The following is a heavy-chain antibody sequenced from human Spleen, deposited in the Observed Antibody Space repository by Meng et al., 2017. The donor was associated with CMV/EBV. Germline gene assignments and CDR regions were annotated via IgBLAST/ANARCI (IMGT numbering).Heavy chain of an antibody. Sequence: SETLSLTCAVYGDSFMGYYWTWIRQPPGKGMEWIGEINHRGTSNCIPSLKSRVTISVDTSKNQFSLKLPSVTAADTAVYYCARGRIRDIVIVPVAQRRAPFDYWGQGTLVTVSS. CDR1: GDSFMGYY. D-gene: IGHD2-2*01. J-gene: IGHJ4*02. CDR2: INHRGTS. V-gene: IGHV4-34*01. CDR3: ARGRIRDIVIVPVAQRRAPFDY.